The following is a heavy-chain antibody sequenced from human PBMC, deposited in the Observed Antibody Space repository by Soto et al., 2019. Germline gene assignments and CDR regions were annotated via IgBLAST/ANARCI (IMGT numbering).Heavy chain of an antibody. CDR1: GFTFSSYA. Sequence: PGGSLRLSCAASGFTFSSYAMSWVRQAPGKGLEWVSAISGSGGSTYYADSVKGRFTISRDNSKNTLYLQMNSLRAEDTAVYYCAKGGSRHSGITIFGVVMPQGWFDPWGQGTLVTVSS. V-gene: IGHV3-23*01. J-gene: IGHJ5*02. CDR2: ISGSGGST. CDR3: AKGGSRHSGITIFGVVMPQGWFDP. D-gene: IGHD3-3*01.